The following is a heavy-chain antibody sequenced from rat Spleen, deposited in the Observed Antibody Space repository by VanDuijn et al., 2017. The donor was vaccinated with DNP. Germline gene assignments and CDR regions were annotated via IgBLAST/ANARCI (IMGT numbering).Heavy chain of an antibody. Sequence: EVQLVQSGGGLVQPEGSLKLSCTASGFAFSDYNLAWVRQTPEKGLEWVATIISYGSRTYYRDSVKGRFTISRDNAENTLYLQMDSLRSEDSATYYCVTHNNYGGFAYWGQGTLVTVSS. J-gene: IGHJ3*01. CDR3: VTHNNYGGFAY. CDR1: GFAFSDYN. CDR2: IISYGSRT. D-gene: IGHD1-10*01. V-gene: IGHV5S10*01.